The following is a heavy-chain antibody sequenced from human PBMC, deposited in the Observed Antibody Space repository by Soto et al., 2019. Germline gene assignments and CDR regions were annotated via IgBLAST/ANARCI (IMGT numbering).Heavy chain of an antibody. CDR2: IDYSGST. Sequence: SETLSLTCTVSGGSITSGGYYWSWIRQHPGKGLEWIGYIDYSGSTDYKQSLKSRVNISVDTSKKLFSLKVSSVTAADTAVYYCARAPRYFDILTGSYYFDYWGQGTLVTVSS. V-gene: IGHV4-31*03. CDR1: GGSITSGGYY. J-gene: IGHJ4*02. CDR3: ARAPRYFDILTGSYYFDY. D-gene: IGHD3-9*01.